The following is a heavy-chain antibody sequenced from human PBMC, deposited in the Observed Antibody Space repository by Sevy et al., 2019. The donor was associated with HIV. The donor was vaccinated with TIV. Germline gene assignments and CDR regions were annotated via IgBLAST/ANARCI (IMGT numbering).Heavy chain of an antibody. CDR2: ISSSGSTI. CDR3: ARDQNDFWSGYYTAEYFQH. J-gene: IGHJ1*01. V-gene: IGHV3-11*01. D-gene: IGHD3-3*01. Sequence: GGSLRLSCAASGFTFSDYYMSWIRQAPGKGLEWVSYISSSGSTIYYADSVKGRFTISRDNAKNSLYLQMNSLRAEDTVVYYCARDQNDFWSGYYTAEYFQHWGQGTLVTVSS. CDR1: GFTFSDYY.